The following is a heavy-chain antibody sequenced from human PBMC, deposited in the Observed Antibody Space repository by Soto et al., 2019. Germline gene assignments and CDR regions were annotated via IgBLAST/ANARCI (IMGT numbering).Heavy chain of an antibody. CDR3: RAWLLAESYDI. D-gene: IGHD3-22*01. J-gene: IGHJ3*02. CDR1: VIRVNSNF. CDR2: TPLTGTT. Sequence: GGSLSLSCAASVIRVNSNFMNWVRKSPVKGLEWVSFTPLTGTTFCADSVKGRLTVSRDDFNNAVYLQMNSLTVDDTAVYYCRAWLLAESYDIWGPGKVVTVSS. V-gene: IGHV3-53*03.